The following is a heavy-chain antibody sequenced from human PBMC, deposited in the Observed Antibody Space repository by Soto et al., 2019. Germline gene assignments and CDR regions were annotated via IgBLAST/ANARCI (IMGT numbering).Heavy chain of an antibody. J-gene: IGHJ2*01. V-gene: IGHV4-59*01. D-gene: IGHD2-21*02. CDR3: ARVIVGYGGNSYWYFDL. Sequence: QVQLQESGPGLVKPSETLSLTCTVSGGSISSYYWSWIRQPPGKGLEWIGYIYYSGSTNYNPSLKSRVTISVYTSKNQFSLKLSSVTAADTAVYYCARVIVGYGGNSYWYFDLWGRGTLVTVSS. CDR1: GGSISSYY. CDR2: IYYSGST.